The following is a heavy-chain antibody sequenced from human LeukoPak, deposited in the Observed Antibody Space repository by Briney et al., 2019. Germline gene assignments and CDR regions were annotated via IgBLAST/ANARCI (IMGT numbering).Heavy chain of an antibody. CDR2: IYSTGST. CDR3: ARHRVKSSGFDY. V-gene: IGHV4-4*07. D-gene: IGHD3-10*01. Sequence: SETLSLTCTVSGGSISSYYWSWIRQPAGKGLEWIGRIYSTGSTNYNPSLKSRVTMSVDTSKNQFSLRLRSVTAADTAVYYCARHRVKSSGFDYWGQGTLVTVSS. CDR1: GGSISSYY. J-gene: IGHJ4*02.